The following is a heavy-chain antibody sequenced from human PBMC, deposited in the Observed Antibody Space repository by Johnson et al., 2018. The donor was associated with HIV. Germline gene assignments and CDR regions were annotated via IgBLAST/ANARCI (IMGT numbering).Heavy chain of an antibody. J-gene: IGHJ3*02. CDR2: INSDGSST. CDR3: ARDGCVGYCSSTSCYDAFDI. D-gene: IGHD2-2*01. Sequence: VQLVESGGGLVQPGGSLRLSCAASGFTFSSYWMHWVRQAPGKGLVWVSRINSDGSSTSYADSVKGRFTISRDNAKNTLYLQMNSLRAEDTALYYCARDGCVGYCSSTSCYDAFDIWGQGTMVTVSS. V-gene: IGHV3-74*01. CDR1: GFTFSSYW.